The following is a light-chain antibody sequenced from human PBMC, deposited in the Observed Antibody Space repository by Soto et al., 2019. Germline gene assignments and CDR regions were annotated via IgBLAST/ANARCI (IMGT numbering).Light chain of an antibody. V-gene: IGLV2-14*01. Sequence: QSALTQPRSVSGSPGQSVTISCTGTSSDVGGYNYVSWYQQHPGKAPKLMIYEVRNRPSGISFRFSGSKSGNTASLTISGLQAEDEADYYCSSFTSKSSLIFGGGTKLTVL. CDR2: EVR. J-gene: IGLJ2*01. CDR3: SSFTSKSSLI. CDR1: SSDVGGYNY.